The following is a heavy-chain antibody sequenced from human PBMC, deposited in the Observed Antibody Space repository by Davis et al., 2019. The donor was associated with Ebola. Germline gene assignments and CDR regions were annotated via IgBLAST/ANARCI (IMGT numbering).Heavy chain of an antibody. Sequence: MPSETLSLTCTVSGGSISRYYWSWIRQPPGKGLEWMGEINHSGSTNYYPSLKSRVTISVDTSKNQFSLKLCSVTAADTAVYYCARQDSCSGGSCFLYYYYGMDVWGKGTTVTVSS. J-gene: IGHJ6*04. CDR3: ARQDSCSGGSCFLYYYYGMDV. CDR1: GGSISRYY. V-gene: IGHV4-34*01. D-gene: IGHD2-15*01. CDR2: INHSGST.